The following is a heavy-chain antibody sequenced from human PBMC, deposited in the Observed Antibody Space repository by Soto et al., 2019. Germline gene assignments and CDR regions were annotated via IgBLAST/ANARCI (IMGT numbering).Heavy chain of an antibody. J-gene: IGHJ6*03. V-gene: IGHV3-23*01. CDR3: AKCGEIFGTWEGDYYYMDV. CDR2: ISGSGGST. CDR1: GFTFSSYA. Sequence: GGSLRLSCAASGFTFSSYAMSWVRQAPGKGLEWVSAISGSGGSTYYADSVKGRFTNSRDNSKNTLYLQMNSLRAEDTAVYYCAKCGEIFGTWEGDYYYMDVWGKGTTVTVSS. D-gene: IGHD1-26*01.